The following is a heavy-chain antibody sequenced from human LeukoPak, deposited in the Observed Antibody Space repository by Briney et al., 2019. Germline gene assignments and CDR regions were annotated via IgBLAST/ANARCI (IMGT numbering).Heavy chain of an antibody. CDR3: ASVTIFGEGLLDYELAQSYYFDY. CDR2: IIPIFGTA. D-gene: IGHD3-3*01. J-gene: IGHJ4*02. CDR1: GGTFSSYA. V-gene: IGHV1-69*05. Sequence: ASVKVSCKASGGTFSSYAISWVRQAPGQGLEWMGGIIPIFGTANYAQKFQGRVTITTDESTSTAYMELSSLRSEDTAVYYCASVTIFGEGLLDYELAQSYYFDYWGQGTLVTVSS.